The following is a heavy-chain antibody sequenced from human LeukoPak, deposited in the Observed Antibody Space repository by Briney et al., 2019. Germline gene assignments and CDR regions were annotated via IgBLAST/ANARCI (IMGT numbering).Heavy chain of an antibody. CDR2: IYYSGST. CDR1: GFTFSSYSMN. V-gene: IGHV4-59*05. D-gene: IGHD2/OR15-2a*01. Sequence: GSLRLSCAASGFTFSSYSMNWVRQPPGKGLEWIGSIYYSGSTYYNPSLKSRVTISVDTSKNQFSLKLSSVTAADTAVYYCKAFAYYFDYWGQGTLVTVSS. J-gene: IGHJ4*02. CDR3: KAFAYYFDY.